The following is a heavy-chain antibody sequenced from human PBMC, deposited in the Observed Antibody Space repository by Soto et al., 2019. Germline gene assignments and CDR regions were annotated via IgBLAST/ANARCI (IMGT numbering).Heavy chain of an antibody. CDR1: GFTFNDYA. J-gene: IGHJ3*02. CDR3: ARDRAVSCSNGICVDAFDI. V-gene: IGHV3-23*01. D-gene: IGHD2-8*01. Sequence: EVQLLESGGDLVQPGGSLRLSCTASGFTFNDYALTWVRQVPGKGLEWVSSLSSRGFSTHYAESVKGRFTISRDNIKNTVCLQMNSVRAEDTAVYYCARDRAVSCSNGICVDAFDIWGQGTLVTVSS. CDR2: LSSRGFST.